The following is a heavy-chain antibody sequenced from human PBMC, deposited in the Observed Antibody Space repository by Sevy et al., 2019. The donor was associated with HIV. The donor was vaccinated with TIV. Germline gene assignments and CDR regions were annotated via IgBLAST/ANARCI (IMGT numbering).Heavy chain of an antibody. V-gene: IGHV3-21*01. Sequence: GGSLRLSCVASGFSFSSYSMNWVRQAPGKGLEWVSSISTGTSYISYADSVQGRFTISRDNAKNSLYLQMNSLRAEDTAVYYCARELISPYYYDTSGHADAFDIWGQGTLVTVSS. CDR3: ARELISPYYYDTSGHADAFDI. CDR2: ISTGTSYI. CDR1: GFSFSSYS. D-gene: IGHD3-22*01. J-gene: IGHJ3*02.